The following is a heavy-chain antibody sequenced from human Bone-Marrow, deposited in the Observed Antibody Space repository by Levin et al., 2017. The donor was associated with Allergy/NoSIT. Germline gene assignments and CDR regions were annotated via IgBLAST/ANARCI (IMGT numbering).Heavy chain of an antibody. V-gene: IGHV3-23*01. Sequence: PGGSLRLSCAASGFTFSSYAMSWVRQAPGKGLEWVSAISGSGGSTYYADSVKGRFTISRDNSKNTLYLQMNSLRAEDTAVYYCAKDGYSSSWFDKNYYYYGMDVWGQGTTVTVSS. CDR2: ISGSGGST. CDR3: AKDGYSSSWFDKNYYYYGMDV. D-gene: IGHD6-13*01. CDR1: GFTFSSYA. J-gene: IGHJ6*02.